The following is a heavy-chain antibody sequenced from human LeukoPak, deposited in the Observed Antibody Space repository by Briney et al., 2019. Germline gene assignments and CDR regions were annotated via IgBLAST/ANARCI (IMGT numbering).Heavy chain of an antibody. CDR3: ARDSLHNYGGTGYGYYFDY. J-gene: IGHJ4*02. Sequence: GGSLRLSCAASGFDFNIYEMIWVRQAPGKEPEWISYISSSGSLVYYADSVKGRFTVSRDNAQKSLFLQTNGLRVEDTAMYYCARDSLHNYGGTGYGYYFDYWGQGTPVTVSS. D-gene: IGHD4/OR15-4a*01. CDR2: ISSSGSLV. CDR1: GFDFNIYE. V-gene: IGHV3-48*03.